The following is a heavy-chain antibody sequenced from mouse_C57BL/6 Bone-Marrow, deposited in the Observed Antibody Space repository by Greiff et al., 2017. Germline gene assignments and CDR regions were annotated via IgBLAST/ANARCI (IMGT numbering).Heavy chain of an antibody. CDR3: ARQDYAMDY. V-gene: IGHV5-12*01. Sequence: EVHLVESGGGLVQPGGSLKLSCAASGFTFSDYYMYWVRQTPEKRLEWVAYISNGGGSTYYPDTVKGRFTISRVNAKNTLYLQMSRLKSEDTAMYYCARQDYAMDYWGQGTSVTVSS. J-gene: IGHJ4*01. CDR2: ISNGGGST. CDR1: GFTFSDYY.